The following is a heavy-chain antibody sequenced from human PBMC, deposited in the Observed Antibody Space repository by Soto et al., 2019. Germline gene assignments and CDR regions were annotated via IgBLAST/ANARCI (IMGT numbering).Heavy chain of an antibody. Sequence: PGESLKISCKGSGYSFTSYWIGWVRQMPGKGLEWMGIIYPGDSDTRYSPSFQGQVTISADKSIGTAYLQWSSLKASDTAMYYCARSRALGHYYGSGSYFGPLDYWGQGTLVTVSS. CDR1: GYSFTSYW. CDR3: ARSRALGHYYGSGSYFGPLDY. V-gene: IGHV5-51*01. CDR2: IYPGDSDT. J-gene: IGHJ4*02. D-gene: IGHD3-10*01.